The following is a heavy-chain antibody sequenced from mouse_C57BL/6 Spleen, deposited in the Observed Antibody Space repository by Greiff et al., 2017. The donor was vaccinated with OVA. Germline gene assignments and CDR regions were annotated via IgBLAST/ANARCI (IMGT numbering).Heavy chain of an antibody. CDR2: ISSGGDYI. V-gene: IGHV5-9-1*02. D-gene: IGHD2-5*01. Sequence: EVKLVESGEGLVKPGGSLKLSCAASGFTFSSYAMSWVRQTPEKRLEWVAYISSGGDYIYYADTVKGRFTISRDNARNTLYLQMSSLKSEDTAMYYCTRDGDYSNYLWYFDVWGTGTTVTVSS. CDR1: GFTFSSYA. J-gene: IGHJ1*03. CDR3: TRDGDYSNYLWYFDV.